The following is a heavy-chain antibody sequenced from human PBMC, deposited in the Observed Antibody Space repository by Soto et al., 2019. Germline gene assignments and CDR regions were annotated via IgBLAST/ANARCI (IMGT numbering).Heavy chain of an antibody. V-gene: IGHV4-59*01. CDR1: GVSISRYY. CDR3: ARVYGDYLDY. Sequence: PSETLSLTCTVSGVSISRYYSSWIRQPPGKGLEWIGYIYYSGGTNYNPSLKSRVTISVDTSKNQFSLKLSSVTAADTAVYYCARVYGDYLDYWGQGTLVTVSS. CDR2: IYYSGGT. D-gene: IGHD4-17*01. J-gene: IGHJ4*02.